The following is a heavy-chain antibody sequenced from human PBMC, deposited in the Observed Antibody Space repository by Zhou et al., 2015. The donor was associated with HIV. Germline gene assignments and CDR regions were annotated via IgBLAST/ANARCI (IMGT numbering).Heavy chain of an antibody. J-gene: IGHJ3*02. CDR2: INPSGGNT. D-gene: IGHD2-15*01. V-gene: IGHV1-46*01. CDR1: GYIFTSYY. CDR3: ARVPLGGGFDI. Sequence: QVLLVQSGAEVKKPGASVKVSCKASGYIFTSYYMHWVRQAPGQGLEWMGIINPSGGNTNYAQKFQGRVTMTRDTSTNTVYMELSSLRSADTAVYYCARVPLGGGFDIWGHGTKVSVSS.